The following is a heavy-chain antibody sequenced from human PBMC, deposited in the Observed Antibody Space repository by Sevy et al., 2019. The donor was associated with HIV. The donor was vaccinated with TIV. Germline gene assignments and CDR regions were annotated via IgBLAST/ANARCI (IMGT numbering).Heavy chain of an antibody. CDR1: GFTFSTYW. CDR2: IKQDESEK. V-gene: IGHV3-7*04. CDR3: ARGNSGSFDY. D-gene: IGHD3-22*01. Sequence: GGSVRLSCAASGFTFSTYWMHWVRQAPGKGLEWVANIKQDESEKYYVASVKGRFTISRDNAKNSLYLQMNSLRPGDTAVYYCARGNSGSFDYWGQGTLVTVSS. J-gene: IGHJ4*02.